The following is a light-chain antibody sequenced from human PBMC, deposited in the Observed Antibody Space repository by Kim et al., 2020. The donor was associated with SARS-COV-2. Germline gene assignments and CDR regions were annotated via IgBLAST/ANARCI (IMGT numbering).Light chain of an antibody. CDR1: QSGSSSY. CDR3: QQYGSSPYT. V-gene: IGKV3-20*01. J-gene: IGKJ2*01. Sequence: LYPGERATLACRASQSGSSSYLAWYQQKPGQAPRLLIYGASSRATGIPDRFSGSGSGTDFTLTISRLEPEDFAVYYCQQYGSSPYTFGQGTKLEI. CDR2: GAS.